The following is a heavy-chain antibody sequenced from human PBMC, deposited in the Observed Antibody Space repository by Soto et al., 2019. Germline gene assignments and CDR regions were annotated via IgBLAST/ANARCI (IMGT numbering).Heavy chain of an antibody. CDR3: ARFVLGYCSSTSCSIRLEYYGMDV. CDR1: GYPFTSYD. J-gene: IGHJ6*02. Sequence: XSVKGSCNASGYPFTSYDINWVRQATGQGLEWMGWMNPNSGNTGYAQKFQGRVTMTRNTSISTAYMELSSLRSEDTAVYYCARFVLGYCSSTSCSIRLEYYGMDVWGQGTTVTVSS. CDR2: MNPNSGNT. D-gene: IGHD2-2*01. V-gene: IGHV1-8*01.